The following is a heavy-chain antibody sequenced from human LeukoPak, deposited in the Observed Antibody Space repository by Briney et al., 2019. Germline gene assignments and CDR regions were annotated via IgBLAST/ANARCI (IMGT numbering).Heavy chain of an antibody. CDR3: AIPPSRTYYYDSSGYYSRYYFDY. V-gene: IGHV1-69*13. CDR2: IIPIFGTA. CDR1: GGTFSSYA. Sequence: ASVKVSCKASGGTFSSYAISWVRQAPGQGLEWMGGIIPIFGTANYAQKFQGRVTITADESTSTAYMELSSLRSEDTAVYYCAIPPSRTYYYDSSGYYSRYYFDYWGQETLVTVSS. J-gene: IGHJ4*02. D-gene: IGHD3-22*01.